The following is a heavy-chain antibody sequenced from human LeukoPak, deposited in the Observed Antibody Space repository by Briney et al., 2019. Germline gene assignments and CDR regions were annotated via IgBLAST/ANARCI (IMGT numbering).Heavy chain of an antibody. CDR1: GFTFSYYG. J-gene: IGHJ3*02. CDR3: VRALIAAVGKDAFDI. D-gene: IGHD6-13*01. Sequence: GGSLRLPCAASGFTFSYYGMHWVRQAPGKGLEWVAVILYDGSNKYYADSVKGRFTISRDNSKSTLYLQMNSLRAEDTAVYYCVRALIAAVGKDAFDIWGQGTMVTVSS. CDR2: ILYDGSNK. V-gene: IGHV3-30*03.